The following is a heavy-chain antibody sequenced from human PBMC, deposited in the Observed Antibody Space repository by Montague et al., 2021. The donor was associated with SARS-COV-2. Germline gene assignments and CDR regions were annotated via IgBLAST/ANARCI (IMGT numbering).Heavy chain of an antibody. D-gene: IGHD6-13*01. V-gene: IGHV4-31*03. CDR1: GGSISSGGYY. CDR3: ARDVGWYSSSWFDY. CDR2: IYYSGST. Sequence: TLSLTCTVSGGSISSGGYYWSWIRQHPGKGLEWIGYIYYSGSTXYNPSLKSRVTISVDTSKNQFSLKQSSVTAADTAVYYCARDVGWYSSSWFDYWGQGTLVTVSS. J-gene: IGHJ4*02.